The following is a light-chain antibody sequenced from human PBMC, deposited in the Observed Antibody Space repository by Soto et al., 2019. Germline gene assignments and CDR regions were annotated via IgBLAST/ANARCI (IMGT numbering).Light chain of an antibody. J-gene: IGKJ1*01. CDR2: GAS. Sequence: EIVMTQSPATLSVSPGERANLSCRASQSVSSNLAWYQQKPGQAPRLLIYGASTRATGIPARFSGSGSGTEFTLTISSLQSEDFAVYYCQQYNNWTFGQGTKVDIK. CDR1: QSVSSN. V-gene: IGKV3-15*01. CDR3: QQYNNWT.